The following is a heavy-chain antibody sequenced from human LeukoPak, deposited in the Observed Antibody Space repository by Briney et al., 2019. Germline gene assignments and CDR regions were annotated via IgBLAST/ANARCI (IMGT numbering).Heavy chain of an antibody. J-gene: IGHJ4*02. CDR3: AKGQELDDGVFDS. CDR2: ISGGGGST. D-gene: IGHD1-1*01. V-gene: IGHV3-23*01. Sequence: GRSLRLSCAASGFTFSSYAMSWVRQAPGKGLEWVSAISGGGGSTYYADSVKGRFTISRDNSKNTLYLQMNSLRAEDTAVYYCAKGQELDDGVFDSWGQGTLVTVCS. CDR1: GFTFSSYA.